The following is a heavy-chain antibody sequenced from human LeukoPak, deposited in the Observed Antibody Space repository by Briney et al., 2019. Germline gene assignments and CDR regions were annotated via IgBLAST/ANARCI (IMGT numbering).Heavy chain of an antibody. Sequence: SETLSLTCTVSGGSISSYYWSWIRQPPGKGLEWIGYIYYSGSTYYNPLLKSRVTISVDTSKNQFSLKLSSVTAADTAVYYCARDCGYSYGYGPSGIDYWGQGTLVTVSS. CDR3: ARDCGYSYGYGPSGIDY. V-gene: IGHV4-59*12. CDR2: IYYSGST. D-gene: IGHD5-18*01. CDR1: GGSISSYY. J-gene: IGHJ4*02.